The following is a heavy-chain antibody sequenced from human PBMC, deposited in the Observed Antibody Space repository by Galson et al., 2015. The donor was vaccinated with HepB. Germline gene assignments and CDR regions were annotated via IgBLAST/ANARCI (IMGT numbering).Heavy chain of an antibody. D-gene: IGHD6-6*01. Sequence: CAISGDSVSSNRAAWTWIRQSPSRGLEWLGRTYYRSKWYNDYAVSVKSRITINPDTSKNQFSLQLNSVTPEDTAVYYCARVEAARGGFDYWGQGTLVTVSS. CDR2: TYYRSKWYN. V-gene: IGHV6-1*01. CDR1: GDSVSSNRAA. J-gene: IGHJ4*02. CDR3: ARVEAARGGFDY.